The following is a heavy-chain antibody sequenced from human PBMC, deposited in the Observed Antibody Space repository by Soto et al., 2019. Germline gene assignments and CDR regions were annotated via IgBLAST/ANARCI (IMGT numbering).Heavy chain of an antibody. V-gene: IGHV4-39*01. CDR1: GGSIANNNYF. CDR2: AAYSGGT. Sequence: PSETLSLTCTVSGGSIANNNYFWCWVRHPPGKGLEWIGSAAYSGGTYKNPSLKSRVTVSVDTSKNQFSLKLTSVTAADTAVYYCAKVVVGATSHSDFDSWGQGTLVTVSS. D-gene: IGHD2-15*01. J-gene: IGHJ4*02. CDR3: AKVVVGATSHSDFDS.